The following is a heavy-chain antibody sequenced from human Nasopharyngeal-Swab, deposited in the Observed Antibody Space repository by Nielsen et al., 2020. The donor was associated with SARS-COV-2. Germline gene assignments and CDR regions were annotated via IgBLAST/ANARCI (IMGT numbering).Heavy chain of an antibody. Sequence: GESLRLSCAASGFTLSNYWTHWFRQAPGKGLAWVALINSDGSTTSYADSVKGRFTISRDDGKNTLYLEMNSLRAEDTAIYYCASGIFSPSHYWGQGTLVTVSS. V-gene: IGHV3-74*01. J-gene: IGHJ4*02. CDR1: GFTLSNYW. CDR2: INSDGSTT. D-gene: IGHD1-14*01. CDR3: ASGIFSPSHY.